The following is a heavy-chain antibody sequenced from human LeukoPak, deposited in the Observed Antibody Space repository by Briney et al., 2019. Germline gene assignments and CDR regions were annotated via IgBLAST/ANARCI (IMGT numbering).Heavy chain of an antibody. D-gene: IGHD3-16*02. J-gene: IGHJ3*02. CDR2: ISYDGSNK. CDR1: GFTFSSYA. Sequence: PGGSLRLSCAASGFTFSSYAMRWARQAPGKGLEWVAVISYDGSNKYYADCVKGRFTISRDNSKNTLYLQMNSLRAEDTAVYYCARAYRGYPAFDIWGQGTMVTVSS. CDR3: ARAYRGYPAFDI. V-gene: IGHV3-30-3*01.